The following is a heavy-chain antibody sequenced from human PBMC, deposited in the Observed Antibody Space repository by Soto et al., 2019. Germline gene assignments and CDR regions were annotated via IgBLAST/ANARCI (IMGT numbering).Heavy chain of an antibody. J-gene: IGHJ4*02. V-gene: IGHV3-30-3*01. CDR2: ISYDASNI. Sequence: GGSLRLSCAASGFTFSNYAMHWVRQAPGKGLEWVAVISYDASNIYYADSVKGRFTVSRDNSKKTLFLQMDSLRAEDTAVYYCAKDRASSWEGPSWGQGTLVTVSS. D-gene: IGHD6-13*01. CDR3: AKDRASSWEGPS. CDR1: GFTFSNYA.